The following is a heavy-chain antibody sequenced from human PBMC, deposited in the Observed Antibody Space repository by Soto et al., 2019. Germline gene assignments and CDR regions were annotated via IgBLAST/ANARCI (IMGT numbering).Heavy chain of an antibody. CDR3: ARIPISSSHNTHYFDY. J-gene: IGHJ4*02. D-gene: IGHD6-13*01. V-gene: IGHV4-30-4*01. Sequence: LSLTCTVSGGSITSGDYYWSWVRQPPGKGLEWIGYIYYSGGTYYNPSLKSRLTISVDTSKNQFSLKLTSVTAADTAVYYCARIPISSSHNTHYFDYWGQGTLVTVSS. CDR1: GGSITSGDYY. CDR2: IYYSGGT.